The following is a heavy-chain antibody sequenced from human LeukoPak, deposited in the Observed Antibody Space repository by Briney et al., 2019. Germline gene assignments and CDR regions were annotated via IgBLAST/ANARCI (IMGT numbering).Heavy chain of an antibody. J-gene: IGHJ4*02. Sequence: PGGSLRPSCAASGFTFSSYSMNWVRQAPGKGLEGVSAIRSSSSYIYYADSVKGRFTISRDNAKTSLYLQMNSLRAEDTAVYYCAKEKTTRSALGFDYWGQGTLVTVSS. CDR2: IRSSSSYI. CDR1: GFTFSSYS. V-gene: IGHV3-21*04. D-gene: IGHD4-17*01. CDR3: AKEKTTRSALGFDY.